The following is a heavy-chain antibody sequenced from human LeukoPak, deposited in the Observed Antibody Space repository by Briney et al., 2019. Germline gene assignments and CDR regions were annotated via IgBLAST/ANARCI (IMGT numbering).Heavy chain of an antibody. CDR1: GGSISDYY. CDR2: IYYNGAT. D-gene: IGHD2-2*01. CDR3: ARHPCSGTSCYASWFDP. J-gene: IGHJ5*02. Sequence: PSETLSLTCTVSGGSISDYYWSWIRQPPGKGLEWIGYIYYNGATNYNTSLKSRVTISVDTSKKKFSLRLSSVTAADTAVYYCARHPCSGTSCYASWFDPWGQGTLVTVSS. V-gene: IGHV4-59*08.